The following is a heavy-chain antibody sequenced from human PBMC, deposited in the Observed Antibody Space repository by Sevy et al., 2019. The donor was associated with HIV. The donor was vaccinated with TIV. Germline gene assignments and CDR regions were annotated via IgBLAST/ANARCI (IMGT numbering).Heavy chain of an antibody. CDR3: ARDQEFCSGTTCYSGLGH. Sequence: ASVKVSCETSGYRFTDYYIHWVRQAPGQGLEWMGWINPNSDVTKSAKTFQDRGIMTKDTSISTVYMELRGLTFDDSAVYYCARDQEFCSGTTCYSGLGHWGHGSLVTLSS. CDR1: GYRFTDYY. J-gene: IGHJ4*01. CDR2: INPNSDVT. V-gene: IGHV1-2*02. D-gene: IGHD2-2*02.